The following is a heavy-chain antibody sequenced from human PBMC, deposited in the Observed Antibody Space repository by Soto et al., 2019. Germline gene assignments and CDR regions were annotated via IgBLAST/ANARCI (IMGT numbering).Heavy chain of an antibody. V-gene: IGHV3-33*01. J-gene: IGHJ3*02. D-gene: IGHD3-22*01. CDR1: GFTFSSYG. CDR2: IWYDGSNK. Sequence: GGTLRLSCAASGFTFSSYGMHWVRQAPGKGLEWVAVIWYDGSNKYYADSVKGRFTISRDNSKNTLYLQMNSLRAEDTAVYYCARPWRPLVVIPGAFDIWGQGTMVTVSS. CDR3: ARPWRPLVVIPGAFDI.